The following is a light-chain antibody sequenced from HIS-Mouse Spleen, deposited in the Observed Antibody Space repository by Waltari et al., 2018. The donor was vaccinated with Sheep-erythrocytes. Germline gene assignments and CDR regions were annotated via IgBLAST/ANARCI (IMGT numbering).Light chain of an antibody. CDR3: CSYAGSYNHV. CDR2: DVS. V-gene: IGLV2-11*01. CDR1: SSDVGGYNY. J-gene: IGLJ1*01. Sequence: QSALTQPRSVSGSPGQSVTISCTGTSSDVGGYNYVSWYQQHPGKAPKLMIYDVSKWPAGVPARFYGSKSGNTASLTISGLQAEDEADYYCCSYAGSYNHVFATGTKVTVL.